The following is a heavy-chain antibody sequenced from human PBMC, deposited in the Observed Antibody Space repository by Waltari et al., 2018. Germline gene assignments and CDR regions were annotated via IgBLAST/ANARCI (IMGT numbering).Heavy chain of an antibody. D-gene: IGHD3-16*02. J-gene: IGHJ4*02. CDR3: ATAARRRDVGDLS. CDR1: GFTVSRYI. V-gene: IGHV3-48*01. CDR2: ISGSSSTI. Sequence: EVQLVESGGGLVQPGGSLRLSCGVSGFTVSRYIMNWVRQAPGKGLEGVSYISGSSSTIYYADSVKGRFTISRDNAKNSMHLQMSSLRAEDTAVYYCATAARRRDVGDLSWGQGTLVTVSS.